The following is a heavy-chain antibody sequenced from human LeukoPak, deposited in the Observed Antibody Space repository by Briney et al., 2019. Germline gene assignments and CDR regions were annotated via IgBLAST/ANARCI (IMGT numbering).Heavy chain of an antibody. CDR3: AKSSRIWFGELLWDFDY. J-gene: IGHJ4*02. D-gene: IGHD3-10*01. Sequence: GGSLRLSCAASGFTFSSYSMNWVRQAPGKGLEWVSAISGSGGSTYYADSVKGRFTISRDNSKNTLYLQMNSLRAEDTAVYYCAKSSRIWFGELLWDFDYWGQGTLVTVSS. CDR1: GFTFSSYS. V-gene: IGHV3-23*01. CDR2: ISGSGGST.